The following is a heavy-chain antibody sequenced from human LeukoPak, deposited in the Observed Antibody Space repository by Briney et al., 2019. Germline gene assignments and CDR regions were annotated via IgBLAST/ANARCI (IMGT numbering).Heavy chain of an antibody. V-gene: IGHV3-53*04. CDR3: ARVDTVMAYYFDL. D-gene: IGHD5-18*01. CDR2: IYSGGTT. J-gene: IGHJ4*02. Sequence: LPGGSLRLSCAASGFTVSTNCMTWVRQAPGKGLEWVSTIYSGGTTYYADSVMGRFTISRHNSRNTLYLQMNSLRAEDTAVYYCARVDTVMAYYFDLWGQGTLVTVSS. CDR1: GFTVSTNC.